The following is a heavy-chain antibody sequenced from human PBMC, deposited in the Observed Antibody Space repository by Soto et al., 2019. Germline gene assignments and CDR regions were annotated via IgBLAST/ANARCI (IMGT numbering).Heavy chain of an antibody. Sequence: QVQLVQSGAEVKRPGASVKVSCKASGYTFTTYYMHWVRQAPGQGLEWLGIINPNGGSTTYAQKFQGRVTMTRYTSTSTVYLELSRLRSEDTAVYYCARAGYCSGGTCFHGNCDYWGQGTLVTVSA. V-gene: IGHV1-46*01. CDR3: ARAGYCSGGTCFHGNCDY. D-gene: IGHD2-15*01. CDR2: INPNGGST. CDR1: GYTFTTYY. J-gene: IGHJ4*02.